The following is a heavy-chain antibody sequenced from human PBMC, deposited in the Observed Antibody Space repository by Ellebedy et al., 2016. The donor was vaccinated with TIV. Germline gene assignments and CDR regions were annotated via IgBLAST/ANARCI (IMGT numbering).Heavy chain of an antibody. CDR3: ARDTRFIDHQYNWFDP. Sequence: GESLKISCAASGFIFSDFYMSWIRQAPGKGLECVSYLSSSGETIYYADSVKGRFTISRDNAKNSLYLQMNSLRAEDTVLYYCARDTRFIDHQYNWFDPWGQGTLVTVSA. CDR2: LSSSGETI. D-gene: IGHD1-14*01. CDR1: GFIFSDFY. V-gene: IGHV3-11*01. J-gene: IGHJ5*02.